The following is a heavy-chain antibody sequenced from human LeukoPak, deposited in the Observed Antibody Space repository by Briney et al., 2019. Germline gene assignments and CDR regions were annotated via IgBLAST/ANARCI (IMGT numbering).Heavy chain of an antibody. J-gene: IGHJ4*02. CDR2: INHSGST. V-gene: IGHV4-34*01. CDR1: GGSFSGYY. CDR3: ARGPFYCSSTSCYPYYFDY. Sequence: SETLSLTCAVYGGSFSGYYWSWIRQPPGKGPEWIGEINHSGSTNYNPSLKSRVTVSVDTSKNQFSLKLSSVTAADTAVYYCARGPFYCSSTSCYPYYFDYWGQGTLVTVSS. D-gene: IGHD2-2*01.